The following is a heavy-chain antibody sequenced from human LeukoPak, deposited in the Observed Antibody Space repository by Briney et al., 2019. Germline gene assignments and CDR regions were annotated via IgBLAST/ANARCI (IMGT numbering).Heavy chain of an antibody. CDR2: ISSSSSFI. Sequence: PGGSLRLSCAASGFTFSSYSMNWVRQAPGKGLEWVSSISSSSSFIYYADSVKGRFTISRDNDKNSLYLQMNSLRAEDTAVYYCARVGRPVGGDARYCSSTSCDAWGQGTLVTVSS. V-gene: IGHV3-21*01. CDR3: ARVGRPVGGDARYCSSTSCDA. D-gene: IGHD2-2*01. CDR1: GFTFSSYS. J-gene: IGHJ5*02.